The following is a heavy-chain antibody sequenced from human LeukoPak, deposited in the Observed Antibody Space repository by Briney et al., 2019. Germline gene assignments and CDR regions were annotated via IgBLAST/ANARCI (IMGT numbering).Heavy chain of an antibody. CDR1: GFSVRDYA. D-gene: IGHD3-22*01. Sequence: GGSLRLSCAASGFSVRDYAMHWVRQAPGKGLEWVAVMSYEETYKNYAEAVKGRFTISRDNAKNSLYLQMNSLRAEDTAVYYCARVSGYYESSDYGFGWGQGTLVTVSS. CDR2: MSYEETYK. J-gene: IGHJ4*02. CDR3: ARVSGYYESSDYGFG. V-gene: IGHV3-30-3*01.